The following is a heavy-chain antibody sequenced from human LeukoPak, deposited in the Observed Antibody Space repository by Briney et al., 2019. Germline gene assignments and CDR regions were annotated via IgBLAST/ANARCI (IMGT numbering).Heavy chain of an antibody. J-gene: IGHJ4*02. CDR1: GGTFSSYA. CDR2: IIPIFGIA. V-gene: IGHV1-69*04. CDR3: ARDLVDYYFDY. D-gene: IGHD3-9*01. Sequence: ASVKVSCKASGGTFSSYAISWVRQAPGQGLEWMGRIIPIFGIANYAQKFQGRVTMTRDTSISTAYMELSRLRSDDTAVYYCARDLVDYYFDYWGQGTLVTVSS.